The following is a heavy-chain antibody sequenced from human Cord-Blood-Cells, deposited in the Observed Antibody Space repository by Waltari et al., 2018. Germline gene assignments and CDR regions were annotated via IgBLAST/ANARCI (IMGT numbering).Heavy chain of an antibody. CDR2: ISGSGGST. V-gene: IGHV3-23*01. Sequence: EVQLLESGGGLVQPGGSLRLSCAASGFTFSSYAMSWVRQAPGRGLEWVSAISGSGGSTYYADSVKGRFTIPRDNSKNTLYLQMNSLRAEDTAVYYCAKFHSRSWFWFDYWGQGTLVTGAS. J-gene: IGHJ4*02. CDR3: AKFHSRSWFWFDY. CDR1: GFTFSSYA. D-gene: IGHD6-13*01.